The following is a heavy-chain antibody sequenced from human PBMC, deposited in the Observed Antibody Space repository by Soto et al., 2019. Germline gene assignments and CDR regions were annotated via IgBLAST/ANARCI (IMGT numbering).Heavy chain of an antibody. CDR1: GANPPNSA. J-gene: IGHJ6*02. CDR2: VITDLGIV. V-gene: IGHV1-69*10. CDR3: AGGRGGGAGSSSSNHLDV. Sequence: VKVSSTASGANPPNSANSWVRQAPGQGHAWMGGVITDLGIVSYAQNFQGRVTITAVESTSTASMALRSLRSEYTAVYFCAGGRGGGAGSSSSNHLDVWGQGTTVTVSS. D-gene: IGHD2-2*01.